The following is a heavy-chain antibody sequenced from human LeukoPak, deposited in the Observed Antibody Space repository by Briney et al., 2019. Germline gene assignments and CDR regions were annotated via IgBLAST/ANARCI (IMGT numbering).Heavy chain of an antibody. Sequence: SETLSLTCAVYGGSFSGYYWSWIRQPPGKGLEWIGEINHSGSTNYNPSLKSRVTISVDTSKNQFSLKLSSVTAADTAVYYCARLVGSSWYFSSLGPNYYYMDVWGKGTTVTVSS. CDR2: INHSGST. V-gene: IGHV4-34*01. D-gene: IGHD6-13*01. CDR3: ARLVGSSWYFSSLGPNYYYMDV. CDR1: GGSFSGYY. J-gene: IGHJ6*03.